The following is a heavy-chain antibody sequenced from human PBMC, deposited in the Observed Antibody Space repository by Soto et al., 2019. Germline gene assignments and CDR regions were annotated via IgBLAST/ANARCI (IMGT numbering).Heavy chain of an antibody. J-gene: IGHJ6*02. V-gene: IGHV3-21*01. CDR2: ISSSSSYM. D-gene: IGHD5-18*01. Sequence: EVQLVESGGGLVKPGGSLRLSCAASGFTFSSYSMNWVRQAPGKGLEWVSSISSSSSYMYYADSVKGRFTISRDNAKNSLYLQMNSLRAEDTAVYYCARAGDVDTAMVSYYYYGMDVWGQGTTVTVSS. CDR1: GFTFSSYS. CDR3: ARAGDVDTAMVSYYYYGMDV.